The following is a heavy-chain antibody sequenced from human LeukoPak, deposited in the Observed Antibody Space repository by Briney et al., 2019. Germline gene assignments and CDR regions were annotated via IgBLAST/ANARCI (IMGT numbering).Heavy chain of an antibody. CDR3: AELGITMIGGV. D-gene: IGHD3-10*02. CDR1: GFTFSTYS. Sequence: GGSPRLSCAASGFTFSTYSMNWVRQAPGKGLEWVSSISSSSTYIYYGDSVKGRFTISRDDAKNSLYLQMNSLRVEDTAVYYCAELGITMIGGVWGKGTTVTISS. CDR2: ISSSSTYI. V-gene: IGHV3-21*01. J-gene: IGHJ6*04.